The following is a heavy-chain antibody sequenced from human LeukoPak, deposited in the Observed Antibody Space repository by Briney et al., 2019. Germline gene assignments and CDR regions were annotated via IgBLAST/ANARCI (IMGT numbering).Heavy chain of an antibody. CDR1: GFTVSSNY. Sequence: GGSLRLSCAASGFTVSSNYMSWVRQAPGKGLEWVSVIYSGGSTYYADSVKGRFTISRHNSKNTLYLQMNSLRAEDTAVYYCAISRGYYYGSGSYFDYWGQGTLVTVSS. CDR3: AISRGYYYGSGSYFDY. J-gene: IGHJ4*02. V-gene: IGHV3-53*04. CDR2: IYSGGST. D-gene: IGHD3-10*01.